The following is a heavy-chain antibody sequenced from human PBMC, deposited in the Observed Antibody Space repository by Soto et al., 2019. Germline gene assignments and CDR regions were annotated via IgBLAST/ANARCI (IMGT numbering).Heavy chain of an antibody. CDR3: SRFGPYYYDGSGSRTSFDV. Sequence: EVQLVESGGGLVQPGRSLRLSCTTSGFSFVDYAATWFRQAPGKGLECIGFVRSKAYGGTTEYAASVNGRFTISRDDSKSIAYVQMDGLKSEDTAVYYCSRFGPYYYDGSGSRTSFDVWGQGTMVTISS. D-gene: IGHD3-22*01. V-gene: IGHV3-49*03. CDR2: VRSKAYGGTT. J-gene: IGHJ3*01. CDR1: GFSFVDYA.